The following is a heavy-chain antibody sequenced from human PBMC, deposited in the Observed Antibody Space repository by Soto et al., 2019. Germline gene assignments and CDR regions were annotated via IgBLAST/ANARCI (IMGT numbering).Heavy chain of an antibody. Sequence: SVKVSCKASGYTFTYRYLHWVQQAPGQALEWMGWITPFNGNTNYAQKFQDRVTITRDRSMSTAYMELSSLRSEDTAMYYCAGHRYYYDSSGQGDAFDIWGQGTMIPVSS. J-gene: IGHJ3*02. CDR3: AGHRYYYDSSGQGDAFDI. CDR1: GYTFTYRY. D-gene: IGHD3-22*01. CDR2: ITPFNGNT. V-gene: IGHV1-45*02.